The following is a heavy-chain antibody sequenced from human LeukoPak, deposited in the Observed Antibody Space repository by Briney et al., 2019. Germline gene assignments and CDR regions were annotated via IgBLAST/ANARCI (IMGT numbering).Heavy chain of an antibody. Sequence: GGSLRLSCAASGFTFSSYGMHWVRQAPGKGLEWVAFIRYDGSNKYYADSVKGRFTISRDNSKNTLYLQMNSLRAEDTAVYYCAKDHSPYQLLYRELDYWGQGTLVTVSS. CDR3: AKDHSPYQLLYRELDY. D-gene: IGHD2-2*02. J-gene: IGHJ4*02. V-gene: IGHV3-30*02. CDR2: IRYDGSNK. CDR1: GFTFSSYG.